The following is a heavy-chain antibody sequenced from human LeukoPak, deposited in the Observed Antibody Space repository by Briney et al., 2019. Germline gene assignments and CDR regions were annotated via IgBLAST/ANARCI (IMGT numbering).Heavy chain of an antibody. CDR2: INPNSSGT. CDR3: ARDRGYGGNPETY. J-gene: IGHJ4*02. CDR1: GYTFTGYY. V-gene: IGHV1-2*02. D-gene: IGHD4-23*01. Sequence: ASVKVSCKASGYTFTGYYMHWVRQAPGQGLEWMGWINPNSSGTNYAQKFQGRVTMTRDTSISTAYMELSRLRSDDTAVYYCARDRGYGGNPETYWGQGTLVTVSS.